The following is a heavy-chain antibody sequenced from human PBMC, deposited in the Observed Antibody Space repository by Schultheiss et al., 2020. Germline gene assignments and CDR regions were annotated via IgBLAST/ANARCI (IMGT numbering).Heavy chain of an antibody. CDR3: TRDPRATFRGGVPPDY. CDR2: IRSKAYGGTT. D-gene: IGHD5-12*01. Sequence: GGSLRLSCAASGFTFDDYAMHWVRQAPGKGLEWVGFIRSKAYGGTTEYAASVKGRFTISRDDSKSIAYLQMNSLKTEDTAVYYCTRDPRATFRGGVPPDYWGQGTLVTGYS. V-gene: IGHV3-49*04. CDR1: GFTFDDYA. J-gene: IGHJ4*02.